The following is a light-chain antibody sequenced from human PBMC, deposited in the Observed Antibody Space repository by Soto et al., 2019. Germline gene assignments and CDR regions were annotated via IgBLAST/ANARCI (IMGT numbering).Light chain of an antibody. CDR2: EGS. Sequence: QSALTQPASVSGSPGQSITISCTGTSSDIGSYNLVSWYQQHPGKAPKLMIYEGSERPSGVSNRFSGSKSGNTASLTISGLQAEDEADYYCCSYAGSSTLYVFGNGTKLPS. J-gene: IGLJ1*01. CDR1: SSDIGSYNL. V-gene: IGLV2-23*01. CDR3: CSYAGSSTLYV.